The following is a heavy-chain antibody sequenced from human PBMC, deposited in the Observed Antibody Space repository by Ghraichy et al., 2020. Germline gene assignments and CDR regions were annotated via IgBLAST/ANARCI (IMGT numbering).Heavy chain of an antibody. CDR3: ARHVKGLLHFGPPDY. D-gene: IGHD3-22*01. CDR2: IYYSGST. Sequence: SETLSLTCTVSGGSISSSSYYWGWIRQPPGKGLEWIGSIYYSGSTYYKPSLKSRVTISVDTSKNQFSLRLRFVTAADTAVYYCARHVKGLLHFGPPDYWGQGILVTVSS. V-gene: IGHV4-39*01. J-gene: IGHJ4*02. CDR1: GGSISSSSYY.